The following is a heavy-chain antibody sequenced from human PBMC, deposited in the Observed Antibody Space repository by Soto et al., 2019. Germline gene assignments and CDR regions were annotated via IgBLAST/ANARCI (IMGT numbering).Heavy chain of an antibody. CDR2: ITPIFGTA. Sequence: QFKLGQPGVEVKKLGSWVKSPGRLSEGTFRSNLISGVGRAPDQGLEWMGGITPIFGTANYAQKFQGRVTITADESTSTAYMELSSLRSEDTAVYYCARGRGTTYYYGSDDYWGQGTLVTVSS. CDR1: EGTFRSNL. CDR3: ARGRGTTYYYGSDDY. V-gene: IGHV1-69*12. J-gene: IGHJ4*02. D-gene: IGHD3-10*01.